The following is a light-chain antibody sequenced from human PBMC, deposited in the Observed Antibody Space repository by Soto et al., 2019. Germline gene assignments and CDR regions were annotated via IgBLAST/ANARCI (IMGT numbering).Light chain of an antibody. J-gene: IGKJ4*01. CDR2: HAS. Sequence: DVHMSQAPSTLSASVGDIIMITFLAIQTVYVWLAFYHHKPGKFPNVLIYHASSLGSGVPSRFSGSGSGTEFTLTIRSLPPDDSATYYCQQYHSFSPLTLGGGTKVDTK. CDR3: QQYHSFSPLT. V-gene: IGKV1-5*01. CDR1: QTVYVW.